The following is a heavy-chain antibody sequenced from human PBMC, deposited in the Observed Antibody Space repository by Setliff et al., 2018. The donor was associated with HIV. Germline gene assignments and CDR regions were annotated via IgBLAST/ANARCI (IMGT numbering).Heavy chain of an antibody. CDR3: ARDFSGTYYGDIDY. CDR2: INVGKGNT. J-gene: IGHJ4*02. D-gene: IGHD1-26*01. Sequence: ASVKVSCKASGYTFTSYAMHWVRQAPGQRLEWKAWINVGKGNTKYSQNFQGRLTVTGDTSASTVDMELSSLTHEDTAVYYCARDFSGTYYGDIDYWGQGTLVTVSS. V-gene: IGHV1-3*01. CDR1: GYTFTSYA.